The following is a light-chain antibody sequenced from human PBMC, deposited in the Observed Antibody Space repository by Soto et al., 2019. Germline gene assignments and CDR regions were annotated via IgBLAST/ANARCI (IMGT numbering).Light chain of an antibody. V-gene: IGLV3-25*03. J-gene: IGLJ2*01. CDR1: ALPKQY. CDR3: QSTDSSGTYVV. CDR2: KDT. Sequence: SYELTQPPSVSVSPGQTAGITCSGDALPKQYGYWYHQKPGQAPVLVMYKDTARPSGIPERFSGSTSGTTVTLTISGVQAEDEADYYCQSTDSSGTYVVFGGGTKLTVL.